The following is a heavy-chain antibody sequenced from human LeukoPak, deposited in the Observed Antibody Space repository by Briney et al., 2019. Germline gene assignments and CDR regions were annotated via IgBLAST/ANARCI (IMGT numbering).Heavy chain of an antibody. Sequence: KPSETLSLTCAVYGGSFSGYYWSWIRQPPGKGLEWIGEISHNGSTEYNPSLKSRVTISVDGSKNQFSLKIISVTAADTAVYYCAKGYNWNHIWGQGTMVTVSS. CDR1: GGSFSGYY. J-gene: IGHJ3*02. D-gene: IGHD1-20*01. CDR2: ISHNGST. CDR3: AKGYNWNHI. V-gene: IGHV4-34*01.